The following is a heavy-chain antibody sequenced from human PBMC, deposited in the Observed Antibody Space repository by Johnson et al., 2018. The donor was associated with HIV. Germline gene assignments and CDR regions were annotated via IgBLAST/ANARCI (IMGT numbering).Heavy chain of an antibody. Sequence: QVQLVESGGGVVQPGRSLRLSCAASGFTFSRYAMHWVRQAPGKGLEWVAVMSYDGSNKYYADSVKGPFTISRDNSKNTLDLQMNRLRAQDTAVYYCARDWEGYAFDIWGQGTMVTVSS. D-gene: IGHD1-26*01. J-gene: IGHJ3*02. CDR1: GFTFSRYA. CDR3: ARDWEGYAFDI. V-gene: IGHV3-30-3*01. CDR2: MSYDGSNK.